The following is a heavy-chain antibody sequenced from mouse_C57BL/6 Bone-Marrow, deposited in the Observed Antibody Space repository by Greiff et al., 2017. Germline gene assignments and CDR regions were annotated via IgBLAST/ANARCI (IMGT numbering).Heavy chain of an antibody. D-gene: IGHD1-1*01. CDR2: ISDGGSYT. CDR3: AISTTVGYAMDY. V-gene: IGHV5-4*01. Sequence: EVQLVESGGGLVKPGGSLKLSCAASGFTFSSYAMSWVRQTPEKRLEWVATISDGGSYTYYPDNVKGRFTISRDNAKNNLYLQMSHLKSEDTAMYYCAISTTVGYAMDYWGQGTSVTVSS. CDR1: GFTFSSYA. J-gene: IGHJ4*01.